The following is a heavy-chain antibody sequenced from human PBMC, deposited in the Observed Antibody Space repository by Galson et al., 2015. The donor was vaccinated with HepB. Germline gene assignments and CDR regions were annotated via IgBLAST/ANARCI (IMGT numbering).Heavy chain of an antibody. CDR2: IDPSDSYT. J-gene: IGHJ4*02. Sequence: QSGAEVKKPGESLRISCKGSGYSFTSYWISWVRQMPGKGLEWMGRIDPSDSYTNYSPSFQGHVTISADKSISTAYLQWSSLKASDTAMYYCATLYWDNSSGWYGERGDYWGQGTLVTVSS. CDR3: ATLYWDNSSGWYGERGDY. D-gene: IGHD6-19*01. V-gene: IGHV5-10-1*01. CDR1: GYSFTSYW.